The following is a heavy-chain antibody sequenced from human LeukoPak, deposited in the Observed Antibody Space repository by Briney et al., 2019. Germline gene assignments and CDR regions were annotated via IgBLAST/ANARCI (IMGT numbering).Heavy chain of an antibody. V-gene: IGHV3-30*02. D-gene: IGHD4-17*01. CDR1: GFTFSTYG. Sequence: GGSLRLSCAASGFTFSTYGMHWVRQAPGKGLEWVAFIHYDESHKYYPDSVKGRFTISRDNSKNTLYLQMNSLRAEDTAVYYCARDYTDYGDYPYYYYGMDVWGQGTTVTVSS. CDR3: ARDYTDYGDYPYYYYGMDV. CDR2: IHYDESHK. J-gene: IGHJ6*02.